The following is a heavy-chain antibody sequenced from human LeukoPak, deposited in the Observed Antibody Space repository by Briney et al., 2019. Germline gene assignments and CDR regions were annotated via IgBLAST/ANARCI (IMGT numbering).Heavy chain of an antibody. CDR2: IYYSGST. CDR3: ARLEYSSSSEDY. D-gene: IGHD6-6*01. V-gene: IGHV4-38-2*01. J-gene: IGHJ4*02. Sequence: KSSETLSLTCAVSGYSISSGYYWGWIRQPPGKGLEWIGSIYYSGSTYYNPSLKSRVTISVDTSKNQFSLKLSSVTAADTAVYYCARLEYSSSSEDYWGQGTLVTVSS. CDR1: GYSISSGYY.